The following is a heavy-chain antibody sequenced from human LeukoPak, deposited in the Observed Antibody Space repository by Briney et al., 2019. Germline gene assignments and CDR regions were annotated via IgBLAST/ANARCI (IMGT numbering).Heavy chain of an antibody. V-gene: IGHV3-15*01. CDR1: GFTFSNAW. Sequence: GGSLRLSCAASGFTFSNAWMSWVRQAPGKGLDWVGRTKSKTDGGTTDYAAPVKGRFTISRDDSKNTLYLQMNSLKTEDTAVYYCTTEVTMVRGEYGMDVWGQGTTVTVSS. CDR3: TTEVTMVRGEYGMDV. D-gene: IGHD3-10*01. CDR2: TKSKTDGGTT. J-gene: IGHJ6*02.